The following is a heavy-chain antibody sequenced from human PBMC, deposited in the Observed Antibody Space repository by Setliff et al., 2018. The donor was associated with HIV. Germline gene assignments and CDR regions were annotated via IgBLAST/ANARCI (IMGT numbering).Heavy chain of an antibody. Sequence: SETLSLTCTVSGGSVNSATYYWGWIRQHPGKGLEWIGYIDYSGSAFYNPSLKSRITISVDTSKNQFSLRMKSVTAADTAMYYCAREGKTAMVTKYDYWGQGTMVTVSS. CDR2: IDYSGSA. J-gene: IGHJ4*02. D-gene: IGHD5-18*01. CDR3: AREGKTAMVTKYDY. V-gene: IGHV4-31*03. CDR1: GGSVNSATYY.